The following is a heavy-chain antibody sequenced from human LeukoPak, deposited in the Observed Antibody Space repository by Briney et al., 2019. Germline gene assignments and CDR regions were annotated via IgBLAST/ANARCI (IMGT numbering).Heavy chain of an antibody. V-gene: IGHV3-74*01. Sequence: PGGSLRLSCAASGFTFSRFWMHWVRQPPGKGLVWVSRIDTDGSTTTYADSVKGRFTISRDNAKNTVYLQINSLRAEDTAVYSCATLNSFGNDYWGQGVLVTVSS. CDR1: GFTFSRFW. CDR3: ATLNSFGNDY. D-gene: IGHD5-18*01. J-gene: IGHJ4*02. CDR2: IDTDGSTT.